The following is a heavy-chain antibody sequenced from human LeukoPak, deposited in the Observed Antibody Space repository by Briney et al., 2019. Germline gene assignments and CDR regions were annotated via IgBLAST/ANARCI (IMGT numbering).Heavy chain of an antibody. CDR2: ISYDGSSK. Sequence: GRSLRLSCAASGFTFSSYAMHWVRQAPGKGLEWVAVISYDGSSKYYADSVKGRFTISRDNSKNTLYLQMNSLRAEDTAVYYCAREEEVVVTSLDYWGQGTLVTVSS. D-gene: IGHD3-22*01. CDR1: GFTFSSYA. CDR3: AREEEVVVTSLDY. V-gene: IGHV3-30*01. J-gene: IGHJ4*02.